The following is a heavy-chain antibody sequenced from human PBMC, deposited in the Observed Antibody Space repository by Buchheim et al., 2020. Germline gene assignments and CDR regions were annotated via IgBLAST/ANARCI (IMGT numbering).Heavy chain of an antibody. CDR2: IDPSDSYT. J-gene: IGHJ4*02. CDR3: ARHVCGYSYSPNSDY. Sequence: EVQLVQSGAEVKKPGESLRISCKASGYSFINYWIIWVRQMPGKGLEWMGRIDPSDSYTSYSPSFQGHVTISTDKSISTAYPQWNSLKASDTAVYYCARHVCGYSYSPNSDYWGQGTL. V-gene: IGHV5-10-1*01. D-gene: IGHD5-18*01. CDR1: GYSFINYW.